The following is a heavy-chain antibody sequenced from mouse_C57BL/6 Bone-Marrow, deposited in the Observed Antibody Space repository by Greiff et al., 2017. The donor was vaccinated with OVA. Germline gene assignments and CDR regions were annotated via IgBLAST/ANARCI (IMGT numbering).Heavy chain of an antibody. CDR1: GYSFTGYY. J-gene: IGHJ3*01. D-gene: IGHD3-2*02. CDR2: INPSTGGT. CDR3: ARGSSGSLAY. V-gene: IGHV1-42*01. Sequence: VPLKESGPELVKPGASVTISCKASGYSFTGYYMNWVKHSPETSLEWIGEINPSTGGTTYNQKFKAKATLTVDTSSSTTYMQLKSLTSEDAAVYYCARGSSGSLAYWGQGTLVTVSA.